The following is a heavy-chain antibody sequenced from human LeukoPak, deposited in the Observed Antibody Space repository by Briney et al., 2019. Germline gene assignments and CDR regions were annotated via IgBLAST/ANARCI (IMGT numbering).Heavy chain of an antibody. CDR1: GFTFSNYW. Sequence: PGGSLRLSCAASGFTFSNYWMAWVRQAPGKGLEWVANIKKDGSEKYYVDSVKGRFTISRDNAKNSVYLQMNSLRVEETAVYYCARDTNYDFWSGYYTGDYWGQGTLVTVSS. CDR2: IKKDGSEK. D-gene: IGHD3-3*01. CDR3: ARDTNYDFWSGYYTGDY. V-gene: IGHV3-7*01. J-gene: IGHJ4*02.